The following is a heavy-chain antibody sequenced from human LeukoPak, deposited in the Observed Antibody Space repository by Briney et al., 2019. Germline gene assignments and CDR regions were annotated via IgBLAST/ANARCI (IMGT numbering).Heavy chain of an antibody. Sequence: SVKVSCKASGGTFSSYAISWVRQAPGQGLEWMGGIIPIFGTANYAQKFQGRVTITADESTSTAYMELSSLRSEDTAVYYCARCGPCSGGRNYYYYGMDVWGKGATVTVSS. D-gene: IGHD2-15*01. CDR3: ARCGPCSGGRNYYYYGMDV. J-gene: IGHJ6*04. CDR1: GGTFSSYA. V-gene: IGHV1-69*13. CDR2: IIPIFGTA.